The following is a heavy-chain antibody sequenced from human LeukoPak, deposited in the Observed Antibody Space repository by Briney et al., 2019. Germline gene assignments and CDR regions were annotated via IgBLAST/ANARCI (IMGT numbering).Heavy chain of an antibody. J-gene: IGHJ5*02. CDR1: GGTFSSYA. V-gene: IGHV1-69*01. D-gene: IGHD3-3*01. CDR3: ARPNDFWSSSPFDP. CDR2: IIPIFGTA. Sequence: SVKVSCKASGGTFSSYAISWVRQAPGQGLEWMGGIIPIFGTANYAQKFQGRVTITADESTSTAYMELCSLRSEDTAVYYCARPNDFWSSSPFDPWGQGTLVTVSS.